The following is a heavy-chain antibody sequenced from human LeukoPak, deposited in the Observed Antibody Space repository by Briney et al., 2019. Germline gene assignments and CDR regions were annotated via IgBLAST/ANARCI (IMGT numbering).Heavy chain of an antibody. CDR1: GFTVSSNY. D-gene: IGHD3-3*01. CDR2: ISGSGSSI. CDR3: AMGATSWSGYSFPKIFQH. V-gene: IGHV3-23*01. Sequence: GGSLRLSCAASGFTVSSNYMSWVRQAPGKGLEWVSVISGSGSSIYYTDSVKGRFTISRDNSKNTLYLQMNSLRAEDTAVYYCAMGATSWSGYSFPKIFQHWGRGTLVTVSS. J-gene: IGHJ1*01.